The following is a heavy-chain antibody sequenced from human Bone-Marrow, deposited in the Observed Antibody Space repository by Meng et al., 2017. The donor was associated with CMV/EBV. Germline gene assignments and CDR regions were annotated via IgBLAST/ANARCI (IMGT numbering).Heavy chain of an antibody. CDR3: AERGGGY. J-gene: IGHJ4*02. CDR2: IHYTGRA. D-gene: IGHD1-1*01. V-gene: IGHV4-59*11. CDR1: GVSIITHY. Sequence: PRQRPGPVLVKPPDTLSLPCRVSGVSIITHYWIWIPPTPGKGLEWIASIHYTGRADYSPSLKSRVTVSVDTSDSQLSLKLSSVTTADTAMYYCAERGGGYWGQGILVTVSS.